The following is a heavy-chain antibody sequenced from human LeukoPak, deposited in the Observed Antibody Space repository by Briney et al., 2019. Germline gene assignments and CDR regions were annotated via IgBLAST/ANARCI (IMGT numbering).Heavy chain of an antibody. V-gene: IGHV4-39*01. Sequence: SETLSLTCTVSGGSLSSSSSYWGWIRQPPGKGLEWIGTIHHSGSTYYNPPLKSRLTISEDTSKNRFSLKLTSVTAADTAVYYCARLMGDIAMVDAFDIWGQGTMVTVSS. CDR2: IHHSGST. D-gene: IGHD5-18*01. J-gene: IGHJ3*02. CDR1: GGSLSSSSSY. CDR3: ARLMGDIAMVDAFDI.